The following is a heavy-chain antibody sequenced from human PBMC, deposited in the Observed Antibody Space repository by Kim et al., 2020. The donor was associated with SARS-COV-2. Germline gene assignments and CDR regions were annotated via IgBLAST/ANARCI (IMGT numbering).Heavy chain of an antibody. J-gene: IGHJ6*02. Sequence: ADSVKGRFNICRDNSKNTLYLQMNSRRAEDTAVYYCALAVAGGYYYGMDVWGQGTTVTVSS. D-gene: IGHD6-19*01. CDR3: ALAVAGGYYYGMDV. V-gene: IGHV3-30*07.